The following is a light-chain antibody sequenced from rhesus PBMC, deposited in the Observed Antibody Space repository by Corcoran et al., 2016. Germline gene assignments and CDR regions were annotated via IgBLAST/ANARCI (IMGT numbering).Light chain of an antibody. CDR2: GAS. Sequence: EIVMTQSPATLSLSPGERATLSCRASQSVSTYVAWYQQKSEQPPRLLIYGASSRATGIPDRFRGKGCGTDFTLTISSLEPEDFAFFYCHQYSNWPFTFGPGTKLDIK. J-gene: IGKJ3*01. CDR1: QSVSTY. V-gene: IGKV3S9*01. CDR3: HQYSNWPFT.